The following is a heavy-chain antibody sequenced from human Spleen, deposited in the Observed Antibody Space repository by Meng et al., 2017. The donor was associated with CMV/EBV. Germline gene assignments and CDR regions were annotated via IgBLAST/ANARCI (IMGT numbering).Heavy chain of an antibody. Sequence: GESLKISCAASGFNFNDYAMNWVRQAPGKGLEWVSFIDTDGSTSYADFVGGRFTISRDTSKNTLYLQMNSLRAEDTAVYYCARDLPSSWYRNGMDVWGQGTTVTVSS. CDR3: ARDLPSSWYRNGMDV. D-gene: IGHD6-13*01. CDR1: GFNFNDYA. J-gene: IGHJ6*02. V-gene: IGHV3-66*02. CDR2: IDTDGST.